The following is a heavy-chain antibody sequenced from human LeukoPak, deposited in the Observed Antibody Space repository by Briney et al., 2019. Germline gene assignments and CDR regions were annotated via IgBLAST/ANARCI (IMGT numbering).Heavy chain of an antibody. CDR1: GYTFHNCF. V-gene: IGHV1-46*02. CDR2: VNPSSGST. Sequence: ASVTVPYKGCGYTFHNCFLHWVRQAPGQGLEWMGVVNPSSGSTTYSQKFQGRVTMTRDTSTSTVYMDLSSLRSEDTAVYYCARAVGNRGVNWFDLWGPGNLVTVSS. J-gene: IGHJ5*02. CDR3: ARAVGNRGVNWFDL. D-gene: IGHD1-26*01.